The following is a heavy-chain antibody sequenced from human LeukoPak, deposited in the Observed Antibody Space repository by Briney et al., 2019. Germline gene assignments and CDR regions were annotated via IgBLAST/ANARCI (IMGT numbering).Heavy chain of an antibody. CDR1: GFTFSSYG. CDR3: AKDKTGTMTP. D-gene: IGHD1-1*01. CDR2: ISYDGSNK. V-gene: IGHV3-30*18. J-gene: IGHJ4*02. Sequence: GSLRLSCAASGFTFSSYGMHWVRQAPGKGLEWVAVISYDGSNKYYADSVKGRFTISRDNSKNTLYLQMNSLRAEDTAVYYCAKDKTGTMTPWGQGTLVTVSS.